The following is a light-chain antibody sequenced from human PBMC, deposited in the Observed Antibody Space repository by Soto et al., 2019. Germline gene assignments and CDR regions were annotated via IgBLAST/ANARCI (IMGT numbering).Light chain of an antibody. J-gene: IGKJ1*01. CDR1: QGITSY. V-gene: IGKV1-9*01. CDR3: HQLNSFPPWT. CDR2: AAS. Sequence: DIQLTQSPSFLSASVGDRVTITCRASQGITSYLAWYQQKPGQAPKLLIYAASTLQGGVPSRFSGSGSGTEFTLTITSLQPEDFATSYCHQLNSFPPWTFGQGTKVEIK.